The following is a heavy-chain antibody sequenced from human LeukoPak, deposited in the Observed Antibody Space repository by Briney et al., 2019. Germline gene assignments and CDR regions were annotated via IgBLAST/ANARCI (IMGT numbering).Heavy chain of an antibody. J-gene: IGHJ4*02. CDR1: GGSISSYY. D-gene: IGHD3-9*01. CDR2: IYYSGST. V-gene: IGHV4-59*01. Sequence: PSETLSLTCTVSGGSISSYYWSWIRQPPGKGLEWIGYIYYSGSTNYNPSLKSRVTISVDTSKNQFSLKLSSVTAADTAVYYCARVRATGYILYFDYWGQGTLVTVSS. CDR3: ARVRATGYILYFDY.